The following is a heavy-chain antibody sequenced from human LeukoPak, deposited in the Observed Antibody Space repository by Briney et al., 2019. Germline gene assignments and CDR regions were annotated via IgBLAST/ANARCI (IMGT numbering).Heavy chain of an antibody. CDR2: IKEDGSEK. D-gene: IGHD6-13*01. CDR1: GFIFTDYW. J-gene: IGHJ4*02. V-gene: IGHV3-7*01. CDR3: ARDRAKQQIYDHFDY. Sequence: GGSLRLSCAASGFIFTDYWMYWVRQAPGKGLAWVANIKEDGSEKNYVDSVKGRFTISRDNSKNTLYLQMNSLRAEDTAVYYCARDRAKQQIYDHFDYWGQGTLVTVSS.